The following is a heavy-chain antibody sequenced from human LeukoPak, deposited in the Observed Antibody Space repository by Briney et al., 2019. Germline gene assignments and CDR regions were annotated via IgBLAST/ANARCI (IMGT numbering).Heavy chain of an antibody. CDR2: IGSSGDT. J-gene: IGHJ3*02. Sequence: PGGSLRLSCAASGFTFSSYAMSWVRQAPGKGLEWVSAIGSSGDTYYAGSVRGRFTISRDNTKNSLYLQMNSLRVEDTAVYYCARDPLHWNDGVDDSFDIWGQGTMVTVSS. CDR3: ARDPLHWNDGVDDSFDI. D-gene: IGHD1-1*01. V-gene: IGHV3-23*01. CDR1: GFTFSSYA.